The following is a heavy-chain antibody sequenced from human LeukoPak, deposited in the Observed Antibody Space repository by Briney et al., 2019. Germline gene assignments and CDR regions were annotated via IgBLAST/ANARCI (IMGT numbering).Heavy chain of an antibody. CDR2: IYSGGST. V-gene: IGHV3-66*01. CDR1: GFTVSSNY. CDR3: ARRERFRGFDP. J-gene: IGHJ5*02. Sequence: GGSLRLSCAASGFTVSSNYMSWVRQAPGKGLEWVSVIYSGGSTYYADSVKGRFTISRDNSNNTLYLQMNSLRAEDTAVYYCARRERFRGFDPWGQGTLVTVSS. D-gene: IGHD1-1*01.